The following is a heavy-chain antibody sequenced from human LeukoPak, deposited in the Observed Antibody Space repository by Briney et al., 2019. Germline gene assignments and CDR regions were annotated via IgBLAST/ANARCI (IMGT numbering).Heavy chain of an antibody. CDR3: ARDPSSWYYYYMDV. CDR2: ISSSGSTI. D-gene: IGHD6-13*01. J-gene: IGHJ6*03. Sequence: GGSLRLSCAASGFTFSDYYMSWIRQAPGKGLEWVSYISSSGSTIYYADSVKGRFTISGDNAKNSLYLQMNSLRAEDTAVYYCARDPSSWYYYYMDVWGKGTTVTVSS. V-gene: IGHV3-11*01. CDR1: GFTFSDYY.